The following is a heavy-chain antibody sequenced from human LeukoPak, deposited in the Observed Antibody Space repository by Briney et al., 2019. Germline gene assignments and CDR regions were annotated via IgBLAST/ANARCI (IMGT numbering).Heavy chain of an antibody. CDR1: GFTFGAHG. CDR3: ARDRGWSLDY. J-gene: IGHJ4*02. CDR2: IKSNSYGGTT. Sequence: PGGSLRLSCTTSGFTFGAHGLSWVRQATGKGLEWVGFIKSNSYGGTTEYAASVKGRFTISRDDSKSIAYLQMNSLKTEDTAVYYCARDRGWSLDYWGQGTLVTVSS. D-gene: IGHD6-19*01. V-gene: IGHV3-49*04.